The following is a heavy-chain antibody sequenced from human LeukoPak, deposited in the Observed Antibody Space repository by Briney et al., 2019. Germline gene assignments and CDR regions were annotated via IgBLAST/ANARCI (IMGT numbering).Heavy chain of an antibody. Sequence: GGSLRLSCAASGFTVTNAWMNWVRQAPGKGLEWVSAIGGSTGRTYYADSVKGRFTVSRDNSKNTLYLQMTSLRAEDTAIYYCAKDRRSLVGPTNFDYWGQGTPVTVSS. CDR1: GFTVTNAW. D-gene: IGHD1-26*01. CDR2: IGGSTGRT. J-gene: IGHJ4*02. CDR3: AKDRRSLVGPTNFDY. V-gene: IGHV3-23*01.